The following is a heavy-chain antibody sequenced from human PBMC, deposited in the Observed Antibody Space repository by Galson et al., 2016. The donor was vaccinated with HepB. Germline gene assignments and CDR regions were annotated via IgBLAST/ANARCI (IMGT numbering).Heavy chain of an antibody. V-gene: IGHV1-2*02. J-gene: IGHJ4*02. CDR2: IDPDSGGT. Sequence: SVKVSCKASGYTFTGYYIHWVRQAPGQGLEWMGCIDPDSGGTNYVQNYQGRVTMTRDTSITTAYMELSRLTSGDTAVYFCARGGGNLWSFDLDYWGQGTLVTVSS. D-gene: IGHD3-10*01. CDR1: GYTFTGYY. CDR3: ARGGGNLWSFDLDY.